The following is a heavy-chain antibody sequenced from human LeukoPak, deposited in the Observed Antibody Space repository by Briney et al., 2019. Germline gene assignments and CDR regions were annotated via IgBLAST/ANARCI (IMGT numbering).Heavy chain of an antibody. CDR1: GFAFSTYW. J-gene: IGHJ4*02. V-gene: IGHV3-74*01. CDR2: TNSDGSST. Sequence: GGSLRLSCAASGFAFSTYWMHWVRQAPGKGLVWVSHTNSDGSSTTYADSVKGRFTISRDNAKNTLYLQMNSLRPEDTAVYYCARDKAHGLDHWGQGSLVTASS. CDR3: ARDKAHGLDH. D-gene: IGHD5-24*01.